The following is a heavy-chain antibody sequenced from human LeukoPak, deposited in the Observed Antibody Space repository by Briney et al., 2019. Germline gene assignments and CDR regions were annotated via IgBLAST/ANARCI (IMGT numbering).Heavy chain of an antibody. D-gene: IGHD3-10*01. V-gene: IGHV3-7*01. CDR3: AKEGAYPIITYDS. CDR1: GFTFSSYW. CDR2: IKRDGNEK. J-gene: IGHJ5*01. Sequence: GGSLRLSCAASGFTFSSYWMNWVRQAPGKGPEWVANIKRDGNEKNYVDSVRGRFSISRDNAKNSLYLQMDSLRAEDTAVYYCAKEGAYPIITYDSWGQGALVTVSS.